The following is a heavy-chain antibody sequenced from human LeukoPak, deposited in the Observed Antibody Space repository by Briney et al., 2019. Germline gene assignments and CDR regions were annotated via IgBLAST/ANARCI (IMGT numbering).Heavy chain of an antibody. D-gene: IGHD2-15*01. CDR2: ISGSGGST. J-gene: IGHJ6*02. CDR1: GFTFSSYA. V-gene: IGHV3-23*01. Sequence: GGPLRLSCAASGFTFSSYAMSWVRQAPGKGLEWVSAISGSGGSTYYVDSVKGRFTISRDNSKNTLYLQMNSLRAEDTAVYYCAKEGYCSGGSCYLSMDVWGQGTTVTVSS. CDR3: AKEGYCSGGSCYLSMDV.